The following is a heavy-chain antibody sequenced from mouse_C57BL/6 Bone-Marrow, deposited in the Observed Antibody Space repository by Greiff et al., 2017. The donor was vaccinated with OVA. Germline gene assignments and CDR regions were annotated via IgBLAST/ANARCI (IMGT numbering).Heavy chain of an antibody. V-gene: IGHV5-12*01. Sequence: EVHLVESGGGLVQPGGSLKLSCAASGFTFSDYYMYWVRQTPEKRLEWVAYISNGGGSTYYPDTVKGRFTISRDNAKNTLYLQMSRLKSEDTAMYYCARLELGRGYFDYWGQGTTLTVSS. CDR1: GFTFSDYY. CDR2: ISNGGGST. CDR3: ARLELGRGYFDY. J-gene: IGHJ2*01. D-gene: IGHD4-1*01.